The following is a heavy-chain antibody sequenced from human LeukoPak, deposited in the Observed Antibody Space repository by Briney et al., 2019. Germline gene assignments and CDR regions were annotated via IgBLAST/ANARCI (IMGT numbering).Heavy chain of an antibody. Sequence: PGGSLRLSCAASGFTFSSYSMNWVRQAPGKGLEWVSSISSSSSYIYYADSVKGRFTISRDNAKNSLYLQMNSLRAEDTAVYYCARVTIFGYYYYYYGMDVWGQGTTVTVSS. CDR2: ISSSSSYI. V-gene: IGHV3-21*01. D-gene: IGHD3-3*01. CDR1: GFTFSSYS. J-gene: IGHJ6*02. CDR3: ARVTIFGYYYYYYGMDV.